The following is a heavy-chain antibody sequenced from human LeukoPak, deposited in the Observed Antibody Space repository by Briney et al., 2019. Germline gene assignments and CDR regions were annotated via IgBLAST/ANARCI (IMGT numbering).Heavy chain of an antibody. Sequence: ASVKASCKASGYTFTSYDINWVRQATGQGLEWMGWMNPNSGNTGYAQKFQGRVTMTRNTSISTAYMELSSLRSEDTAVYYCAGTYSSGWQTYYYYGMDVRGQGTTVTVSS. CDR3: AGTYSSGWQTYYYYGMDV. J-gene: IGHJ6*02. V-gene: IGHV1-8*01. CDR1: GYTFTSYD. CDR2: MNPNSGNT. D-gene: IGHD6-19*01.